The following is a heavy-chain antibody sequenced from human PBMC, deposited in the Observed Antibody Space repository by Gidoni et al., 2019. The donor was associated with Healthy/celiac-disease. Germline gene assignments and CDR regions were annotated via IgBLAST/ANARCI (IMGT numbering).Heavy chain of an antibody. CDR2: IYYSGCT. J-gene: IGHJ3*02. CDR1: GGSISSSSYD. V-gene: IGHV4-39*01. Sequence: QLQLQESGPGLVKPSETLCLTSTVHGGSISSSSYDWGWIRQPQGKGLEWIGGIYYSGCTYYNPSLKSRVTISVDSSKNQFSLYLSSVTAADTAVYFCASPSQQGGMVRGLGGAFDIWGQGTMVTVSS. CDR3: ASPSQQGGMVRGLGGAFDI. D-gene: IGHD3-10*01.